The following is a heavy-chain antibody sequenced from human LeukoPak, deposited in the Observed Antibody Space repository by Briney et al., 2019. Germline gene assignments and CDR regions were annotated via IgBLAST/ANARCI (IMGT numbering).Heavy chain of an antibody. CDR2: IIPIFGTA. CDR1: GGTFSSYA. D-gene: IGHD1-1*01. J-gene: IGHJ4*02. Sequence: ASVKVSCKASGGTFSSYAISWVRQAPGQGLEWMGGIIPIFGTANYAQKFQGRVTITADESTSTAYMELSSLRSEDTAVYYCARDLSDNWLHHFDCWGQGTLVTVSS. CDR3: ARDLSDNWLHHFDC. V-gene: IGHV1-69*13.